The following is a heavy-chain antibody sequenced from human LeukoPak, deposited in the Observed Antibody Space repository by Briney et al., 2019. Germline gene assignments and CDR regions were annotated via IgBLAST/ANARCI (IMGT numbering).Heavy chain of an antibody. CDR2: TNHSGTT. Sequence: PSETLSLTCAVYGGSFSDYYWSWIRQPPGKGLEWIGKTNHSGTTNYNPSLKSRVTISVDTSKNQFSLKLSSVTAADTAVYYCARQGDSSSWHGGNWFDPWGQGTLVTVSS. CDR1: GGSFSDYY. D-gene: IGHD6-13*01. J-gene: IGHJ5*02. V-gene: IGHV4-34*01. CDR3: ARQGDSSSWHGGNWFDP.